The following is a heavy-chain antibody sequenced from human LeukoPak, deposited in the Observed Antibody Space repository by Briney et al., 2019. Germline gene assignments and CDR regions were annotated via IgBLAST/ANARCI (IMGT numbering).Heavy chain of an antibody. CDR2: VYYAGET. CDR3: ARQADDYNFGFDL. J-gene: IGHJ4*02. Sequence: SETLSLTCTVSGGPIISYTHYWGWVRQPPGKGLEYIGSVYYAGETFSNPSLKRRVTISVDTSKNYLSLTLTSVAAADTAVYYCARQADDYNFGFDLWGRGALVTVSS. V-gene: IGHV4-39*01. CDR1: GGPIISYTHY. D-gene: IGHD5-24*01.